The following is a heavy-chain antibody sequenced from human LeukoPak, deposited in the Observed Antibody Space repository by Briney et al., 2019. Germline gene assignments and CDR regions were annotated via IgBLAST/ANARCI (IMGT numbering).Heavy chain of an antibody. CDR1: GYTFTGYY. D-gene: IGHD3-3*01. CDR3: ARSRDFGWFDP. J-gene: IGHJ5*02. CDR2: INPNSGGT. Sequence: ASVKVSCKASGYTFTGYYMHWVRQAPGQGLEWMGRINPNSGGTNYAQKFQGRVTMTRDTSISTAYMELSRLRPDDTAVYYCARSRDFGWFDPWGQGTLVTVSS. V-gene: IGHV1-2*06.